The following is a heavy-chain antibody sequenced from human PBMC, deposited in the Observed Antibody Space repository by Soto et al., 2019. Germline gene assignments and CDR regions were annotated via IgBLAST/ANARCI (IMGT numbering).Heavy chain of an antibody. CDR1: GGSINSNNYY. J-gene: IGHJ4*02. CDR3: AKVVVAATRHADFDS. D-gene: IGHD2-15*01. Sequence: SETLSLTCTVSGGSINSNNYYWAWIRQPPGKGLAWIASIYYDGSTYYNPSLKSRVSISVDTSKNHFSLKLSSATAADTAVYYCAKVVVAATRHADFDSWGQGTLVTVSS. CDR2: IYYDGST. V-gene: IGHV4-39*02.